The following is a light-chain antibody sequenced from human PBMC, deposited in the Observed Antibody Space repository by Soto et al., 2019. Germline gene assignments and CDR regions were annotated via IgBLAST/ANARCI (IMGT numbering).Light chain of an antibody. CDR2: GAS. CDR1: QDIGTS. J-gene: IGKJ3*01. Sequence: DIQMTQSPSSLSASVGARVSITCQASQDIGTSLSWFQHKPGRAPKLLIYGASYLETGVPSRFRGSGSGTDFIFTITSLQPEDIATYYCQHYNNLPPFTFGPGTIVDIK. CDR3: QHYNNLPPFT. V-gene: IGKV1-33*01.